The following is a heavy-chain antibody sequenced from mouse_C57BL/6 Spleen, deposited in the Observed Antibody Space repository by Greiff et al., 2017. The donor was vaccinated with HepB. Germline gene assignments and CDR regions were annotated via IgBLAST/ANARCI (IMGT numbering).Heavy chain of an antibody. CDR1: GFTFSDYG. J-gene: IGHJ2*01. V-gene: IGHV5-17*01. D-gene: IGHD1-1*01. Sequence: VQLKESGGGLVKPGGSLKLSCAASGFTFSDYGMHWVRQAPEKGLEWVAYISSGSSTIYYADTVKGRFTISRDNAKNTLFLQMTSLRSEDTAMYYCARRNYGPLYFDYWGQGTTLTVSS. CDR2: ISSGSSTI. CDR3: ARRNYGPLYFDY.